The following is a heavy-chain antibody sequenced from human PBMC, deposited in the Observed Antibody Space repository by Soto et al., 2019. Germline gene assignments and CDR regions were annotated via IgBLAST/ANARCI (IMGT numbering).Heavy chain of an antibody. CDR3: CGWVSGNWFDP. CDR1: GGSFTNYY. Sequence: QVQLQQWGAGLLKPSDTLSLTRAVYGGSFTNYYWSWIRQPPGKGLEWIGAINHSGSVKYNPSLRSRVTLSVDTSKHQFYLNLSSVTAADTAIYYCCGWVSGNWFDPWAQGTLVTVSS. D-gene: IGHD5-12*01. CDR2: INHSGSV. J-gene: IGHJ5*02. V-gene: IGHV4-34*01.